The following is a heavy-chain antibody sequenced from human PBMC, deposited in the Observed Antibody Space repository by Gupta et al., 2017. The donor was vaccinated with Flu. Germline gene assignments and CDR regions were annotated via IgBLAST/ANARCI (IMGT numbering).Heavy chain of an antibody. Sequence: QITLKESGPTLVKPTQTLTLTCSFSGFSLPTTGVGVAWIRQPPRKALEWLALIYWNDDQRYSPSLSSRLTITKDTSKNQVVLTMTNMDPVDTATYYCARRPTALNYGDYFDYWGQGTLVTVSS. CDR2: IYWNDDQ. J-gene: IGHJ4*02. CDR1: GFSLPTTGVG. V-gene: IGHV2-5*01. CDR3: ARRPTALNYGDYFDY. D-gene: IGHD4-17*01.